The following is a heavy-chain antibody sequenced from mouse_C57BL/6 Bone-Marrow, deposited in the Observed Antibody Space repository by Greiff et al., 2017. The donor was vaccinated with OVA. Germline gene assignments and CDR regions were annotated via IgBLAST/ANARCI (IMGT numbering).Heavy chain of an antibody. Sequence: EVHLVESGGDLVKPGGSLKLSCAASGFTFSSYGMSWVRQTPDKRLEWVATISSGGSYTYYPDSVKGRFTISRDNAKNTLYLQMSSLKSEDTAMYYCARRDWDCYAMDYWGQGTSVTVSS. J-gene: IGHJ4*01. CDR3: ARRDWDCYAMDY. CDR2: ISSGGSYT. V-gene: IGHV5-6*01. D-gene: IGHD4-1*01. CDR1: GFTFSSYG.